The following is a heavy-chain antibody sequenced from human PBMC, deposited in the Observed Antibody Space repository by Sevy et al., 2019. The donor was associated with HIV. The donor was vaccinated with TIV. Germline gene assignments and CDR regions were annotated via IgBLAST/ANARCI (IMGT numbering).Heavy chain of an antibody. CDR3: AKGLGMVQGALLSDDV. V-gene: IGHV3-30*02. D-gene: IGHD3-10*01. CDR1: GFIFSSFG. CDR2: IRYEGSTK. J-gene: IGHJ3*01. Sequence: GGSLRLSCAASGFIFSSFGMHWVRQAPGKGLEWVTFIRYEGSTKYYVESVKGRFTISRGNSKNTLYLQMNSLRTEDTAVYYCAKGLGMVQGALLSDDVWGQGTRVTVS.